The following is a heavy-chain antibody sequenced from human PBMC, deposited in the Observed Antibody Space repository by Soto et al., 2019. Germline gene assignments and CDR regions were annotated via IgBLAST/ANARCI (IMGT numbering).Heavy chain of an antibody. J-gene: IGHJ3*02. D-gene: IGHD6-13*01. CDR2: ISSSSSYI. CDR3: ARDPQQLVEYAFDI. V-gene: IGHV3-21*01. Sequence: GGSLRLSCAASGFTFSSYSMNWVRQAPGKGLEWVSSISSSSSYIYYADSVKGRFTISRDNAKNSLYLQMNSLRAEDTAVYYCARDPQQLVEYAFDIWGQGTMVTVSS. CDR1: GFTFSSYS.